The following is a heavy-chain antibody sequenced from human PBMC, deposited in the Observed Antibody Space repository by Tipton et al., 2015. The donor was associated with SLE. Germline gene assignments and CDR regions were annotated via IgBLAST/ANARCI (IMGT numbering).Heavy chain of an antibody. V-gene: IGHV4-61*01. CDR1: GGSVSSGFYY. D-gene: IGHD2-21*01. CDR2: IYYTGST. J-gene: IGHJ4*02. CDR3: ARENCGGDCSFDY. Sequence: TLSLTCTVSGGSVSSGFYYWSWIRQPPGKGLEWIGYIYYTGSTNYSPSLKSRVTISLDTSKNQFSLKLSSVTAADTAVYYCARENCGGDCSFDYWGQGTLVTVSS.